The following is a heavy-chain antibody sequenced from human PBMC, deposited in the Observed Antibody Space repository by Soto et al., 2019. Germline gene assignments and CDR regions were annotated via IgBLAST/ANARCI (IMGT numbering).Heavy chain of an antibody. D-gene: IGHD2-2*01. CDR2: IYYSGST. J-gene: IGHJ5*02. CDR1: GGSISSSSYY. Sequence: QLQLQESGPGLVKPSETLSLTCTVSGGSISSSSYYWGWIRQPPGKGLEWIGSIYYSGSTYYNPSLKRRVTISVDTSKNPFTLKLGSVTAADTAVYYCARHGSAGRYQLLFPVWFDPWGQGTLVTVSS. V-gene: IGHV4-39*01. CDR3: ARHGSAGRYQLLFPVWFDP.